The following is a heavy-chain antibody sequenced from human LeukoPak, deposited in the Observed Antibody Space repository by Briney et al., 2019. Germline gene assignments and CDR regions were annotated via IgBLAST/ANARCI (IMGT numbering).Heavy chain of an antibody. CDR3: ARIARSDFDC. J-gene: IGHJ4*02. CDR1: GXSISSSSYY. D-gene: IGHD6-13*01. V-gene: IGHV4-39*01. Sequence: SETLSLTWTVSGXSISSSSYYWGWIRQPPGKGLEWIGSIYYSGNTHYNPSLNSRVTISVDTSKNQFSLKLSSVTAADTALYYCARIARSDFDCWGQGTLVTVSS. CDR2: IYYSGNT.